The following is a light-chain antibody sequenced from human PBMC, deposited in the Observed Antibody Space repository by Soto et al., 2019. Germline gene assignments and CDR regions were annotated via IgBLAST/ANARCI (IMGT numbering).Light chain of an antibody. V-gene: IGKV1-33*01. CDR3: QEYDNLGYT. CDR1: QDISNY. Sequence: DIQMTQSPSSLSASVGDRVTITCQASQDISNYLNWYQQKPGKAPKLLIYDANNMQTGVPSRFSGSGSGTEFTVTISSLQPEDIETYYWQEYDNLGYTFGQGTTLVIK. CDR2: DAN. J-gene: IGKJ2*01.